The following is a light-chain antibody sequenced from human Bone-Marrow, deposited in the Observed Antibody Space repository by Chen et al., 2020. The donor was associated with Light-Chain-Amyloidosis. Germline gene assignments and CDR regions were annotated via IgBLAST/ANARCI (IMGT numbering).Light chain of an antibody. V-gene: IGLV2-14*01. Sequence: QSALTQPASVSGSPGKPTTISCTGTSSDVGGDNHVSWYQQHPDKAPKLMIYEVTNRPSWVPDRFSGSKSDNTASLTISGLQTEDEADYFCSSYTITNTLVFGSGTRVTVL. CDR1: SSDVGGDNH. CDR2: EVT. CDR3: SSYTITNTLV. J-gene: IGLJ1*01.